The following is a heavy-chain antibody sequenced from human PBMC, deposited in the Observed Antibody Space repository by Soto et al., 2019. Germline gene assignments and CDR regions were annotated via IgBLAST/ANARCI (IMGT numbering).Heavy chain of an antibody. J-gene: IGHJ4*02. V-gene: IGHV1-18*01. D-gene: IGHD3-10*01. CDR3: AREYGAGSRFDY. Sequence: QVQLVQSGAEVKKPGASVKVSCKASGYTFTSYGISWVRQAPGQGLEWMGWISAYNGNTNYAQKLQGRVTMTTDTSASRAYMELRSVRSDDTAGYYCAREYGAGSRFDYWGQGTLVTVSS. CDR2: ISAYNGNT. CDR1: GYTFTSYG.